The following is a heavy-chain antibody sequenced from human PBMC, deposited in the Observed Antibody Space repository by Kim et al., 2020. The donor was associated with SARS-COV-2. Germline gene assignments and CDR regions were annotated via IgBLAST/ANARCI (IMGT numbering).Heavy chain of an antibody. V-gene: IGHV3-23*01. J-gene: IGHJ6*03. D-gene: IGHD5-18*01. Sequence: GGSLRLSCAASGFTFSSYAMSWVRQAPGKGLEWVSAISGSGGSTYYADSVKGRFTISRDNSKNTLYLQMNSLRAEDTAVYYCAKGGGAMVRRYYYYMDVWGKGTTVTVSS. CDR2: ISGSGGST. CDR1: GFTFSSYA. CDR3: AKGGGAMVRRYYYYMDV.